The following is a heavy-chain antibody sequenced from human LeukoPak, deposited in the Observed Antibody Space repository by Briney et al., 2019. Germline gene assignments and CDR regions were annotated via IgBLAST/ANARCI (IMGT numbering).Heavy chain of an antibody. Sequence: GGSLRLSSAASGFTFSSYAMHWVRQAPGKGLEWVAVISYDGSNKYYADSVKGRFTISRDNSKNTLYLQMNSLRAEDTAVYYCARDKVVGSGSYYRPYYYGMDVWGQGTTVTVSS. J-gene: IGHJ6*02. D-gene: IGHD3-10*01. CDR2: ISYDGSNK. V-gene: IGHV3-30-3*01. CDR3: ARDKVVGSGSYYRPYYYGMDV. CDR1: GFTFSSYA.